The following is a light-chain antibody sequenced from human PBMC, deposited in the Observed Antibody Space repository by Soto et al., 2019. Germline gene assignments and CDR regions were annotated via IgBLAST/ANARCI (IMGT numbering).Light chain of an antibody. CDR1: QSVSSNY. Sequence: EIVLTQSPDTLSLSPGERATLSCRASQSVSSNYLAWYQQKPGQAPRFLIYDASSRATGLPDRFSGSGSGTDFTLTISRLEPEDFAVYYCQQYGSTPLTFGGGTKVEIK. CDR2: DAS. V-gene: IGKV3-20*01. CDR3: QQYGSTPLT. J-gene: IGKJ4*01.